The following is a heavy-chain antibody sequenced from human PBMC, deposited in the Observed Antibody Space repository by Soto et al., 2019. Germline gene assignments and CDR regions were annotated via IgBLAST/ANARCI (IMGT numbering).Heavy chain of an antibody. CDR3: ARERKNIGYCSSTSCYPTRSWFDP. V-gene: IGHV4-31*03. Sequence: PSETLSLTCTVSGGSISSGGYYWSWIRQHPGKGLEWIGYIYYSGSTYYNPSLKSRVTISVDTSKNQFSLKLSSVTAADTAVYYCARERKNIGYCSSTSCYPTRSWFDPWGQGTLVTVSS. J-gene: IGHJ5*02. CDR2: IYYSGST. CDR1: GGSISSGGYY. D-gene: IGHD2-2*01.